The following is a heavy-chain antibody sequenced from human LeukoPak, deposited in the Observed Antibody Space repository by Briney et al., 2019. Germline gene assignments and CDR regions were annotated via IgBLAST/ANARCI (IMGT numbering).Heavy chain of an antibody. D-gene: IGHD2-21*02. CDR1: GFTVSSNY. J-gene: IGHJ2*01. CDR2: IYSGGST. Sequence: GGSLRLSCAASGFTVSSNYMSWVRQAPGKGLEWVSVIYSGGSTYYADSVKGRFTISRDNSKNTLYLQMNSLRAEDTAVYYCASCGGDYIRRWLCRNIYWYFDLWGRGTLVTVSS. V-gene: IGHV3-53*01. CDR3: ASCGGDYIRRWLCRNIYWYFDL.